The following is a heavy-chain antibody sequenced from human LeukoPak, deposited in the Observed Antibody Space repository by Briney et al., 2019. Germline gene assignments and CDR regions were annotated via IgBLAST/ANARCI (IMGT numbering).Heavy chain of an antibody. Sequence: ASVKVSCKASGYTFTSYGINWVRQAPGQGLEWMGWMNPNNGNTGCAQKFQGRVTMTRDTSISTAYMELSSLRSDDTAVYYCARGIGLVGATPDYWGQGTLVTVSS. J-gene: IGHJ4*02. CDR3: ARGIGLVGATPDY. CDR1: GYTFTSYG. D-gene: IGHD1-26*01. CDR2: MNPNNGNT. V-gene: IGHV1-8*01.